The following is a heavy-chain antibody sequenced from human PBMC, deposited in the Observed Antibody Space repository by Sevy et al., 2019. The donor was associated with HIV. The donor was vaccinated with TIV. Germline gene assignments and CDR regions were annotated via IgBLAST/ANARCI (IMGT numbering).Heavy chain of an antibody. V-gene: IGHV4-61*01. D-gene: IGHD4-17*01. J-gene: IGHJ2*01. CDR3: ARAFGDYDLKRSHWYFDL. CDR2: IYYSGSN. Sequence: SETLSLTCTVSGDSVNSGRYYWSWIRQPPGKGLEWIGYIYYSGSNNYNTSLKSRVRISVDTSNNLFSLTLNSVTAADSALYYCARAFGDYDLKRSHWYFDLWGRGTLVTVSS. CDR1: GDSVNSGRYY.